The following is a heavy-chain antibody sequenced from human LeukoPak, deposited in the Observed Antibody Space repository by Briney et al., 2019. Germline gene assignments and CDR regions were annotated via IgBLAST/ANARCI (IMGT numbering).Heavy chain of an antibody. CDR1: GFTFDDYA. J-gene: IGHJ3*02. Sequence: GGSLRLSCAASGFTFDDYAMHWVRQAPGKGLEWVSGISWNSGSIGYADSVKGRFTVSRDNAKNSLYLQMNSLRAEDTALYYCAKRVSMGYSYAYGAFDIWGQGTMVTVSS. CDR2: ISWNSGSI. D-gene: IGHD5-18*01. V-gene: IGHV3-9*01. CDR3: AKRVSMGYSYAYGAFDI.